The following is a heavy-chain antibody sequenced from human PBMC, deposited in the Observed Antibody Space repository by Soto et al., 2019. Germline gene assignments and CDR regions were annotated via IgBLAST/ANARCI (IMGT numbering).Heavy chain of an antibody. Sequence: SETLSLTCTVSGGSISSGGYYWSWIRQHPGKGLEWIGYIYYSGSTYYNPSLKSRVTISVDTSKNQFSLKLSSVTAADTAVYYCARDNGPLNPHLGYWGQGTLVTVSS. V-gene: IGHV4-31*03. CDR3: ARDNGPLNPHLGY. CDR1: GGSISSGGYY. D-gene: IGHD2-8*01. J-gene: IGHJ4*02. CDR2: IYYSGST.